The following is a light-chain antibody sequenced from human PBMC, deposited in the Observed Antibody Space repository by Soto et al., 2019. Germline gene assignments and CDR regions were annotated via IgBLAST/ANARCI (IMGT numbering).Light chain of an antibody. V-gene: IGLV1-40*01. CDR3: QSYDSSPV. CDR2: GNS. J-gene: IGLJ2*01. CDR1: SSNIGAGYD. Sequence: QSVLTQPPSVSGAPGQRVTISCTGSSSNIGAGYDVHWYQQLPGTAPKLLICGNSNRPSGVPDRFSGSKSGTSASLAITGLQAEDEADYYCQSYDSSPVFGGGTKVTVL.